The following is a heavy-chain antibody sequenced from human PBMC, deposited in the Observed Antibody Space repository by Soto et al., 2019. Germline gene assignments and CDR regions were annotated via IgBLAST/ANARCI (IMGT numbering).Heavy chain of an antibody. CDR3: ATVRERVSAGAFDI. CDR2: FNWNGGST. J-gene: IGHJ3*02. CDR1: GFTFGDYG. V-gene: IGHV3-20*04. D-gene: IGHD1-26*01. Sequence: GGSLRLSCAASGFTFGDYGMSWVRQAPGKGLEWVSGFNWNGGSTGYAESVKGRFTISRDNAKNSLYMQMNSLRAEDTALEYCATVRERVSAGAFDIWGQGTLVTVSS.